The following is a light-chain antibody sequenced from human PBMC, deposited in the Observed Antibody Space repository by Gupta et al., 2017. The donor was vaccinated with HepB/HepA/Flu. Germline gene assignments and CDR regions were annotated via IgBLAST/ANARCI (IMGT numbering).Light chain of an antibody. CDR3: QKYNSAPRT. V-gene: IGKV1-27*01. CDR2: AAS. CDR1: QGISNY. Sequence: DIQMTQSPSSLSASVGDRVTITRRARQGISNYLAWYQQKPGKVPKLLIYAASTMQSGVPSRFSGSGSGTDFTLTISRLQPEDVATYYCQKYNSAPRTFGQGTKVEIK. J-gene: IGKJ1*01.